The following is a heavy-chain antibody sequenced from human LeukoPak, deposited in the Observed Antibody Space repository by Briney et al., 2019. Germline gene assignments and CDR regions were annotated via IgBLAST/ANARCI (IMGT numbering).Heavy chain of an antibody. CDR3: ARARARWLQLDAFDI. Sequence: SETLSLTCTVSGGSISSSSYYWGWIRQPPGKGLEWIGSIYYSGSTNYNPSLKSRVTISVDTSKNQFSLKLSSVTAADTAVYYCARARARWLQLDAFDIWGQGTMVTVSS. CDR2: IYYSGST. V-gene: IGHV4-39*07. J-gene: IGHJ3*02. D-gene: IGHD5-24*01. CDR1: GGSISSSSYY.